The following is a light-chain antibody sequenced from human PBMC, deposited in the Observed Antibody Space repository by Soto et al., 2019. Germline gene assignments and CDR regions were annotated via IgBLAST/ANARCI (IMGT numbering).Light chain of an antibody. Sequence: EIVLTQSPGTLSLSPGERATLSCRASQSISNNYLAWYQQKPGQAPRFIIYGASNRATGIPDRFSGSGSGTDFTLTVSRLEAEDFAVYYCQQYGSSPLITFGQGTRLEIK. V-gene: IGKV3-20*01. CDR3: QQYGSSPLIT. J-gene: IGKJ5*01. CDR1: QSISNNY. CDR2: GAS.